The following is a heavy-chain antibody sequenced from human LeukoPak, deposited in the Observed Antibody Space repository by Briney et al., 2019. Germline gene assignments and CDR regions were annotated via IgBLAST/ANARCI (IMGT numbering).Heavy chain of an antibody. CDR2: ISSSGSTI. CDR1: GFTFSSYE. D-gene: IGHD3-22*01. V-gene: IGHV3-48*03. J-gene: IGHJ4*02. CDR3: ARDSSGGHFDY. Sequence: PGGSLRLSCAASGFTFSSYEMNWVRQAPGKGLEWVSYISSSGSTIYYADPVKGRYTISRDNAKNSLYLQMNSLRAEDTAVYYCARDSSGGHFDYWGQGTLVTVSS.